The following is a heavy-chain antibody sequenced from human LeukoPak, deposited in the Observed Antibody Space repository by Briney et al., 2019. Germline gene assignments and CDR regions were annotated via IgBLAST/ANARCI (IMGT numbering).Heavy chain of an antibody. D-gene: IGHD1-26*01. CDR3: ARARSGSYYDDAFDI. J-gene: IGHJ3*02. CDR2: IYYSGST. V-gene: IGHV4-59*12. CDR1: GGSISSYY. Sequence: PSETLSLTCTVSGGSISSYYWSWIRQPPGKGLEWIGYIYYSGSTNYNPSLKSRVTMSVDTSKNQFSLKLSSVTAADTAVYYCARARSGSYYDDAFDIWGQGTMVTVSS.